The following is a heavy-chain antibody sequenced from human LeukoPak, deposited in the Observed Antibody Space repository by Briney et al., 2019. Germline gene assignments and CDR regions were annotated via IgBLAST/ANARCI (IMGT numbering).Heavy chain of an antibody. CDR1: GFTFSDHY. J-gene: IGHJ4*02. CDR2: SRNKANSYTT. D-gene: IGHD1-26*01. V-gene: IGHV3-72*01. Sequence: PGGSLRLSCAVSGFTFSDHYMDWVRQAPGKGLEWIGRSRNKANSYTTEYAASVKGRFTILRDDSKNALHLQMNSLKIEDTAVYYCVAGGLVGATEFAYWGQGTLVTVSS. CDR3: VAGGLVGATEFAY.